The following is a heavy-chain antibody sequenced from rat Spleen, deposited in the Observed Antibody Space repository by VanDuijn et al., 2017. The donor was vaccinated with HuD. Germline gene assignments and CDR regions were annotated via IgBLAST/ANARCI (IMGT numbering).Heavy chain of an antibody. CDR1: GFTFSDFY. Sequence: EVRLVESGGGLEQPGRSLKLSCAASGFTFSDFYMAWVRQVPKKGLEWVASIKYEDFTPYYGDSVMGRFTISRDDGESALYLQMNSLRSEDTATYYCVRLYNNHGYWYFDFWGPGTMVTVSS. J-gene: IGHJ1*01. CDR2: IKYEDFTP. V-gene: IGHV5-22*01. CDR3: VRLYNNHGYWYFDF. D-gene: IGHD1-5*01.